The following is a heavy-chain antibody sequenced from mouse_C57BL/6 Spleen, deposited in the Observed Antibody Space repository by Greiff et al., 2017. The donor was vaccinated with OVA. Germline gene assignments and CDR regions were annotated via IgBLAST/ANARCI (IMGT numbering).Heavy chain of an antibody. V-gene: IGHV1-15*01. CDR2: IDPETGGN. D-gene: IGHD1-1*01. J-gene: IGHJ1*03. Sequence: QVQLQQSGAELVRPGASVTLSCKASGYTFTDYEMHWVKQTPVHGLEWIGAIDPETGGNAYNQKFKGKAILTADKSASTAYMELRSLTSEDSAVYYCTRHYGSSYHWYFDVWGTGTTVTVSS. CDR3: TRHYGSSYHWYFDV. CDR1: GYTFTDYE.